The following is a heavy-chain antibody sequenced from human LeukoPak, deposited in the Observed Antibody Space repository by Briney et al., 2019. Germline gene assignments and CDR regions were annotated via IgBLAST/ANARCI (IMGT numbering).Heavy chain of an antibody. CDR2: IKQDGSEK. V-gene: IGHV3-7*01. CDR1: GFTFSSYA. CDR3: WPGGRASDY. J-gene: IGHJ4*02. D-gene: IGHD3-16*01. Sequence: GGSLRLSCAASGFTFSSYAMSWVRQAPGKGLEWVANIKQDGSEKYYVDSVKGRFTISRDNAKNSLSLQMNSLRAEDTAVYYCWPGGRASDYWGQGTLVTVSS.